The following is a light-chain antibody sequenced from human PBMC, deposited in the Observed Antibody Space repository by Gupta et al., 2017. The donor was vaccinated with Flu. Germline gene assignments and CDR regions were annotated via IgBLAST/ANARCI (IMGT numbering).Light chain of an antibody. Sequence: DIQLTQSPSFLSASVGDTVTITCRASQGISSYLAWYQQKPGKAPKLLIYDRSTVKSGVPERFGGSGSGTEFTLTISSLQPGELATYYCQHCHNYPVTFGGGTKVEIK. V-gene: IGKV1-9*01. CDR2: DRS. J-gene: IGKJ4*01. CDR3: QHCHNYPVT. CDR1: QGISSY.